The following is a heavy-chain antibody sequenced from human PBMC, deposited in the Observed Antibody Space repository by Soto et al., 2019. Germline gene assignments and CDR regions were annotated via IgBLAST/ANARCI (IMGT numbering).Heavy chain of an antibody. CDR3: ARVSGHNTGYYSVYFMDV. CDR1: GGSISSGDYY. Sequence: SEPLSLTCNVSGGSISSGDYYWTWIRQSPGKGLEWIGYIYYTGSTFYSPSLKSRVTISLDTSENHFSLDMNSVTAADTAVYFCARVSGHNTGYYSVYFMDVWGQGTTVT. D-gene: IGHD5-18*01. V-gene: IGHV4-30-4*01. J-gene: IGHJ6*02. CDR2: IYYTGST.